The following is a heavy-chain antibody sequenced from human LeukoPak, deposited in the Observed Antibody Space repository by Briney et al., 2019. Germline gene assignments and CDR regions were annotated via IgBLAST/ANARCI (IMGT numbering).Heavy chain of an antibody. CDR3: ARGKAAVTTFFFYYYYMDV. J-gene: IGHJ6*03. V-gene: IGHV1-2*02. Sequence: GASVKVSCKASGYTFTGYYMHWVRQAPGQGLEWVGSSNPNSGGTNYAQKFQGRVTMTRDTSISTAYMELSRLRSDDTAVYYCARGKAAVTTFFFYYYYMDVWGKGTTVTVSS. CDR2: SNPNSGGT. D-gene: IGHD2/OR15-2a*01. CDR1: GYTFTGYY.